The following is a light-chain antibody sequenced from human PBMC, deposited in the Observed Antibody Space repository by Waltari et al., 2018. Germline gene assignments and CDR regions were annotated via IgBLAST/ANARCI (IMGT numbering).Light chain of an antibody. J-gene: IGLJ3*02. CDR3: CSYAGSYGV. Sequence: QSAPTQPRSVSGSPGQSVTISCTGTSSDVGGYNYVSWYPQNQSKAPKIMIYDLIKRPSAVPYRFSGSKSGNTASLTISGLQAEDEADYYCCSYAGSYGVFGGGTKLTVL. CDR2: DLI. CDR1: SSDVGGYNY. V-gene: IGLV2-11*01.